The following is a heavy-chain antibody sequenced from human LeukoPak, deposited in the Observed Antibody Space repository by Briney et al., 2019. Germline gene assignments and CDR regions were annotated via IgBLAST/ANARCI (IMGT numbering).Heavy chain of an antibody. Sequence: GGSLRLSCAASGFTFSSYGMSWVRQAPGKGLEWVSAISGSGGSTYYADSVKGRFTISRDNSKNTLYLQMNSLRAEDTAVYYCATELSIAVAGIYFGYWGQGTLVTVSS. CDR1: GFTFSSYG. CDR2: ISGSGGST. D-gene: IGHD6-19*01. CDR3: ATELSIAVAGIYFGY. J-gene: IGHJ4*02. V-gene: IGHV3-23*01.